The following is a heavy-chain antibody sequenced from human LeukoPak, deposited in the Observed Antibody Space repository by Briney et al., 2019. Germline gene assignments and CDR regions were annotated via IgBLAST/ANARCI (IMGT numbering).Heavy chain of an antibody. CDR2: IKQDGSQE. J-gene: IGHJ4*02. CDR3: ARGVPYDSWSGPHYSDY. V-gene: IGHV3-7*01. Sequence: SWIRQPPGKGLEWVAHIKQDGSQEYYVDSVKGRFTISRDSAKNSLYLQMNSLRAEDTAVYYCARGVPYDSWSGPHYSDYWGQGTLVTVSS. D-gene: IGHD3-3*01.